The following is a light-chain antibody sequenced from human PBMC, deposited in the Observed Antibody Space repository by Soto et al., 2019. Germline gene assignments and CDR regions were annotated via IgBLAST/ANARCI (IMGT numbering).Light chain of an antibody. CDR2: DAS. V-gene: IGKV1-5*01. CDR3: QQYDSHWT. Sequence: DIQMTQSPSTLSASVGDRVTITCRASQRISRRLAWYQQKPGKAPKVLIYDASSLQSGVPSRFSGSGSGTEFTLTISRLQPDDFATYFCQQYDSHWTFGQGTKVDIK. CDR1: QRISRR. J-gene: IGKJ1*01.